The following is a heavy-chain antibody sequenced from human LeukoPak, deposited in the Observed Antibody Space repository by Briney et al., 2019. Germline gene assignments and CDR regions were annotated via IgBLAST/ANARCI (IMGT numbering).Heavy chain of an antibody. CDR3: ARANFLYCSSSTCLFDY. Sequence: ASVKVSCKASGYTFTDYYMHWVRQAPGQGFEWMGWISPNDGDTNYAQKFQGRVTMTRDTSISTAHMEVSRLRSDDTAVYYCARANFLYCSSSTCLFDYWGQGTLVTVSS. CDR1: GYTFTDYY. V-gene: IGHV1-2*02. CDR2: ISPNDGDT. J-gene: IGHJ4*02. D-gene: IGHD2-2*01.